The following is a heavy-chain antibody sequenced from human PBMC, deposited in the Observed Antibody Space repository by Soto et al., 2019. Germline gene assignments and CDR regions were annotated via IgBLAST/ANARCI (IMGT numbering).Heavy chain of an antibody. J-gene: IGHJ4*02. Sequence: PGGSLRLSCAASGFTFSSYSFNWARQAPGKGLEWVSCIRHSGGTTYYADSVKGRFTISRDNSKNTLYLQMNSLRAEDTAVYYCAKPDYYGDYSFDYWGQGTLVTVSS. V-gene: IGHV3-23*01. CDR3: AKPDYYGDYSFDY. CDR1: GFTFSSYS. D-gene: IGHD4-17*01. CDR2: IRHSGGTT.